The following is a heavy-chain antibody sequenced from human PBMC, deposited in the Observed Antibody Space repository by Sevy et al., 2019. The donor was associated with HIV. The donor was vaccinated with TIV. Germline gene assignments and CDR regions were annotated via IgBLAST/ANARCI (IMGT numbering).Heavy chain of an antibody. D-gene: IGHD2-15*01. V-gene: IGHV3-11*01. J-gene: IGHJ3*02. CDR3: ARGGYCSGGSCYSSAFDI. CDR1: GFTFSDYY. CDR2: IRSSGSTI. Sequence: GGSLRLSCAASGFTFSDYYMSWIRQAPGKGLEWVSYIRSSGSTIYYAASVKGRFTISRERAKNSLFLQMNSLRAGDTAVYYCARGGYCSGGSCYSSAFDIWGQGTMVTVSS.